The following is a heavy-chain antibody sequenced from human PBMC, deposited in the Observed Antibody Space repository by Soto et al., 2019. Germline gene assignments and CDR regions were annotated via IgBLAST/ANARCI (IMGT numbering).Heavy chain of an antibody. Sequence: EVQLVESGGGLVKPGGSLRLSCAASGFTFSSYSMNWVRQAPGKGLEWVSSISSSSSYIYYADSVKGRFTISRDNAKNSLYLQMNSLRAEDTAGYYCASVKQWLGDYWGQGTLVTVSS. CDR3: ASVKQWLGDY. CDR2: ISSSSSYI. D-gene: IGHD6-19*01. V-gene: IGHV3-21*01. J-gene: IGHJ4*02. CDR1: GFTFSSYS.